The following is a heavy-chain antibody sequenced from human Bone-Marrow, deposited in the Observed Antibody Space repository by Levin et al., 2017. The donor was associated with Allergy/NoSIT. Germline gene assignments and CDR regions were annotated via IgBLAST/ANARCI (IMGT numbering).Heavy chain of an antibody. CDR3: ARYKAGWYEPAAPYSSGAFDI. Sequence: SETLSLTCTVSGGSISSSSYYWGWIRQPPGKGLEWIGSIYYSGSTYYNPSLKSRVTISVDTSKNQFSLKLSSVTAADTAVYYCARYKAGWYEPAAPYSSGAFDIWGQGTMVTVSS. CDR1: GGSISSSSYY. V-gene: IGHV4-39*01. D-gene: IGHD2-2*01. J-gene: IGHJ3*02. CDR2: IYYSGST.